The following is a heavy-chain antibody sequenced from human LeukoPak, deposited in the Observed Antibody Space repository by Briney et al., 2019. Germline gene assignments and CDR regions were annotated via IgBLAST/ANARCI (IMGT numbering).Heavy chain of an antibody. CDR1: GFTFSSYG. V-gene: IGHV3-30*02. J-gene: IGHJ4*02. Sequence: GGSLRLSCAASGFTFSSYGMHWVRQAPGKGLEWVAFIRYDGSNKYYADSVKGRFTISRDNSENTLYLQMNSLRAEDTAVYYCAKEFAAARTLYFDYWGQGTLVTVSS. CDR2: IRYDGSNK. CDR3: AKEFAAARTLYFDY. D-gene: IGHD6-13*01.